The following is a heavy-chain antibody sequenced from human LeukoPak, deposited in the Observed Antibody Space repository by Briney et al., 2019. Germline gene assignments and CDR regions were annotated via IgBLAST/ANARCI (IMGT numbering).Heavy chain of an antibody. D-gene: IGHD3-10*01. V-gene: IGHV4-34*01. Sequence: SETLSLTCAVYGGSFSGYYWSWLRQPPGKGLEWIGEINHSGSTNYNPSLKSRVTISVDTSKNQFSLKLSSVTAADTAVYYCARLPPFMVRGVTGYYYMDVWGKGTTVTVSS. J-gene: IGHJ6*03. CDR2: INHSGST. CDR1: GGSFSGYY. CDR3: ARLPPFMVRGVTGYYYMDV.